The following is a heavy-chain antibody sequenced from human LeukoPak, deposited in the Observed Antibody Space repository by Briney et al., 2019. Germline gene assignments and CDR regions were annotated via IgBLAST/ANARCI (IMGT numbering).Heavy chain of an antibody. J-gene: IGHJ4*02. CDR3: ARVGEWLFRPLDY. Sequence: SETLSLTCAVSGGPISGSNGWSWVRQPPGKGLEWIGEIYQRGSTKYNPSLKRRVTISVEKSKNQFSLKLRSVSAADTAVYYCARVGEWLFRPLDYWGQGPLVSVSS. D-gene: IGHD3-3*01. CDR1: GGPISGSNG. CDR2: IYQRGST. V-gene: IGHV4-4*02.